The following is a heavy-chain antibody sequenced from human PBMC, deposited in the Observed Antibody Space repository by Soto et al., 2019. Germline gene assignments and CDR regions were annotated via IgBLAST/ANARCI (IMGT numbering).Heavy chain of an antibody. CDR3: AREYYHDSSGIGFDP. J-gene: IGHJ5*02. Sequence: PSETLSLTCTVSGGSTSGYYWSWIRQPPGKGLEWIGYIYSSGSPHHNPSLRSRVIISEDRSKNQIYLKLNSVTAADTAVYYCAREYYHDSSGIGFDPWGPGTLVNVSS. CDR2: IYSSGSP. V-gene: IGHV4-59*01. CDR1: GGSTSGYY. D-gene: IGHD3-22*01.